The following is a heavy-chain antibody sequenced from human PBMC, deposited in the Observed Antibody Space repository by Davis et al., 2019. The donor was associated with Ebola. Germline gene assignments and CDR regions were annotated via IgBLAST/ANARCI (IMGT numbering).Heavy chain of an antibody. D-gene: IGHD2-2*01. J-gene: IGHJ6*02. Sequence: PSETLSLTCTVSGGSISSYYWSWIRQPPGKGLEWIGYIYYSGSTNYNPSLKSRVTISVDTSKNQFSLKLSSVTAADTAVYYCARFTWCSSTSCYYYYGMDVWGQGTTVTVSS. CDR2: IYYSGST. CDR3: ARFTWCSSTSCYYYYGMDV. V-gene: IGHV4-59*01. CDR1: GGSISSYY.